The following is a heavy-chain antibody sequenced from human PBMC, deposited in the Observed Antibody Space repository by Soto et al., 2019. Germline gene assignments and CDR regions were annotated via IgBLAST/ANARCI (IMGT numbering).Heavy chain of an antibody. Sequence: SVKVSCKASGSTFTSSAVQWVRQARGQRLEWIGWIVVGSGNTNYAQKFQERVTITRDMSTSTAYMELSSLRSEDTAVYYCATDKYYYGSGSYYGSGPLFDYWGQGTLVTVSS. CDR2: IVVGSGNT. V-gene: IGHV1-58*01. D-gene: IGHD3-10*01. CDR3: ATDKYYYGSGSYYGSGPLFDY. J-gene: IGHJ4*02. CDR1: GSTFTSSA.